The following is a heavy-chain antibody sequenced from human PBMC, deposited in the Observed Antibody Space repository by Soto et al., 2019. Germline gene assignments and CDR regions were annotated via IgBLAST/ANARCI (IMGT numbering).Heavy chain of an antibody. CDR2: INHSGST. V-gene: IGHV4-34*01. Sequence: PSETLSLTCAVYGGSFSGYYWSWIRQPPGKGLEWIGEINHSGSTNYNPSLKSRVTISVDTSKNQFSLKLSSVTAADTAVYYCACIFSGGCSYGFYYYGMDVWGQGTTVTVSS. J-gene: IGHJ6*02. CDR1: GGSFSGYY. D-gene: IGHD5-18*01. CDR3: ACIFSGGCSYGFYYYGMDV.